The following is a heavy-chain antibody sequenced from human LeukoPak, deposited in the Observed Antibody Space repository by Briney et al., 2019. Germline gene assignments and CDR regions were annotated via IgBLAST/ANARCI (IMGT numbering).Heavy chain of an antibody. CDR3: ARSGTAPYYYYGMDV. Sequence: GASVKVSCKASGYTFTGYYMHWVRQAPGQGLEWMGWINPNSGGTNYAQKFQGWVTMTRDTSISTAYMELSRLRPDDTAVYYCARSGTAPYYYYGMDVWGKGTTVTVSS. D-gene: IGHD3-3*01. J-gene: IGHJ6*04. V-gene: IGHV1-2*04. CDR2: INPNSGGT. CDR1: GYTFTGYY.